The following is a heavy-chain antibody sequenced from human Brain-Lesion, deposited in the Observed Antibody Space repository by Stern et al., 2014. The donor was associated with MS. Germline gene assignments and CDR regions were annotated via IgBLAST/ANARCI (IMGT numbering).Heavy chain of an antibody. D-gene: IGHD2-2*01. CDR2: MNPYSGNT. V-gene: IGHV1-8*01. Sequence: QDQLVQPGAEVKKPGASVKVSCKASGYTFSSYDITWVRQASGHGLEWLGWMNPYSGNTGYAQKFKGRVSMTSDPSISTVYMELTSLTSDDTAVYFCARAVRNQLLSEYWGQGTLVTVSS. CDR3: ARAVRNQLLSEY. J-gene: IGHJ4*02. CDR1: GYTFSSYD.